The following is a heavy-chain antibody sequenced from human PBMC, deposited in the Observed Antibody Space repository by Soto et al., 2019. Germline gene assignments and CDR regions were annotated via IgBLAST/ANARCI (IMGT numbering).Heavy chain of an antibody. CDR1: GGTFSSYT. V-gene: IGHV1-69*02. CDR2: IIPILGIA. CDR3: ARGPPPIEYYSYYGMDV. J-gene: IGHJ6*04. Sequence: QVQLVQSGAEVKKPGSSVKVSCKASGGTFSSYTISWVRQAPGQGLEWMGRIIPILGIANYAQKFQGRVTITADKSTRTAYMELSSLRSEDTDVYYCARGPPPIEYYSYYGMDVWGEGTTVTVSS.